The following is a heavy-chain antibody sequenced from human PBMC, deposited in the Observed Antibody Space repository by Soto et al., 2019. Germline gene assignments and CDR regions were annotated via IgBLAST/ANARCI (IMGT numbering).Heavy chain of an antibody. J-gene: IGHJ4*02. D-gene: IGHD1-20*01. CDR2: INHKSGGT. CDR1: GYTFTGYY. V-gene: IGHV1-2*02. Sequence: ASLKVSCNASGYTFTGYYMHWVRQAPGQGLEWMGWINHKSGGTNYAKKFQGRVTMTRDTSISTAYMELSRLRSYDTAVYYCARGRTVTADLDXWGQGTLVTVSX. CDR3: ARGRTVTADLDX.